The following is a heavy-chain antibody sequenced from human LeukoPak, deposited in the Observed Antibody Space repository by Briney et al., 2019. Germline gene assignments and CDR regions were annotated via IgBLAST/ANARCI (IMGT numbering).Heavy chain of an antibody. CDR2: INHSGST. J-gene: IGHJ4*02. Sequence: SETLSLTCAVYGGSFSGYYWSWIRQPPGKGLEWIGEINHSGSTNYNPSLKSRVTISVDTSKNQFSLKLSSVTAADTAVDYCAIGRIRYYYDSSGFFHYWGQGTLVTVSS. D-gene: IGHD3-22*01. CDR1: GGSFSGYY. V-gene: IGHV4-34*01. CDR3: AIGRIRYYYDSSGFFHY.